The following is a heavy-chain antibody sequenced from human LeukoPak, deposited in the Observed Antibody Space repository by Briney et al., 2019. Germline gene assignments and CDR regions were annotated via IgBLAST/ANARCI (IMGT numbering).Heavy chain of an antibody. V-gene: IGHV3-73*01. CDR2: IRSKANSYAT. CDR1: GFTFSGSA. Sequence: GGSLRLSCAASGFTFSGSAMHWVRQASGKGLEWVGRIRSKANSYATAYAASVKGRFTISRDDSKNTAYLQMNSLKTEDTAVYYCTRPVFEVVVPLHGMDVWGQGTTVTVSS. D-gene: IGHD3-10*02. J-gene: IGHJ6*02. CDR3: TRPVFEVVVPLHGMDV.